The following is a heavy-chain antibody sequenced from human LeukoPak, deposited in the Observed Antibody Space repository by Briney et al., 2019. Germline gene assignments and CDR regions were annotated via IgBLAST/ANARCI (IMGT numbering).Heavy chain of an antibody. CDR1: GYTFTGYY. J-gene: IGHJ3*02. CDR2: INPNSGGT. D-gene: IGHD6-13*01. CDR3: ARGSLTLVVPGDAFDI. Sequence: ASVKVSCXASGYTFTGYYMHWVRQARGQGLEWMGWINPNSGGTNYAQKFQGRVTMTRDTSIITAYMELSRLRSDDTAVYYCARGSLTLVVPGDAFDIWGQGTMVTVSS. V-gene: IGHV1-2*02.